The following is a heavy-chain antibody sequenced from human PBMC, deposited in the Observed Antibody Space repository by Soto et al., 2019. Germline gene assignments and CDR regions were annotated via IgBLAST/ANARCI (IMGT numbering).Heavy chain of an antibody. CDR2: IKRDGSEQ. J-gene: IGHJ5*02. CDR3: ERDKTTYDSVSGEDL. D-gene: IGHD3-9*01. Sequence: GGSLRLSCEGSGFSFSLYWMSWVRQAPGKGLEWVANIKRDGSEQYYADSVKGRFTISRDNAKNSLFLEINSLKAEDTAVYYCERDKTTYDSVSGEDLWGPGTLVTVYS. V-gene: IGHV3-7*03. CDR1: GFSFSLYW.